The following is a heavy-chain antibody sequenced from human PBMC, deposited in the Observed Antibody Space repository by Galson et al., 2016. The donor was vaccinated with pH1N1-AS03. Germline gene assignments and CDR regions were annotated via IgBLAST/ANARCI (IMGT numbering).Heavy chain of an antibody. CDR2: INADNTDT. D-gene: IGHD3-16*01. CDR1: GYTFTNYA. CDR3: ARILRGKGGLDS. Sequence: SVKVSRKASGYTFTNYAVHWVRQAPGQRLEWMGWINADNTDTKYSQKFQDRVTITRDTFATTVYMEVTRLTSDDTAVYYCARILRGKGGLDSWGQGTLVTVTS. J-gene: IGHJ5*01. V-gene: IGHV1-3*01.